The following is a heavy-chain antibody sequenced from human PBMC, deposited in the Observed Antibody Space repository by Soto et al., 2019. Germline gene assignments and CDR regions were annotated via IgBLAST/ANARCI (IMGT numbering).Heavy chain of an antibody. D-gene: IGHD3-22*01. J-gene: IGHJ4*02. CDR3: ARGTYYFDTSGSRHYYFDY. Sequence: TLSLTCIVSGGSISSGDNYWSWIRQPPGKGLEWIAYIYYTGTTYYSPSLKSRVTMSVDTSKNQFSLKLSSVTAADTAVYYCARGTYYFDTSGSRHYYFDYRGQGTLVTVSS. CDR1: GGSISSGDNY. CDR2: IYYTGTT. V-gene: IGHV4-30-4*01.